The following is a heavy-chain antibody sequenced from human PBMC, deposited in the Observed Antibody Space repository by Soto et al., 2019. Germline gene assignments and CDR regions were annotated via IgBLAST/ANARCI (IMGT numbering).Heavy chain of an antibody. CDR3: ARGPRYCSSTSCYTGDY. V-gene: IGHV1-69*06. CDR2: IIPIFGTA. CDR1: GGTFSSYA. Sequence: QVQLVQSGAEVKKPGSSVKVSCKASGGTFSSYAISWVRQAPGQGLEWMGGIIPIFGTANYAQKFQGRVTNTADKSPSTAYMELSSLRSEDTAVYYCARGPRYCSSTSCYTGDYWGQGTLVTVSS. D-gene: IGHD2-2*02. J-gene: IGHJ4*02.